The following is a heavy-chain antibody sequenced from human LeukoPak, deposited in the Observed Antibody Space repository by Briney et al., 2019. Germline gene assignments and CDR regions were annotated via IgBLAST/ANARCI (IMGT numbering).Heavy chain of an antibody. D-gene: IGHD2-15*01. V-gene: IGHV1-2*02. CDR3: ARGLRIINGLDV. CDR2: LNPHSGGT. J-gene: IGHJ6*02. Sequence: ASVKVSCKASGYTLRDYYIYWVRQAPGQGLEWLGWLNPHSGGTNYAQKFQGGVTLTSDTSISTAYMELSPLTSDDTAIYYCARGLRIINGLDVWGQGTTVIVSS. CDR1: GYTLRDYY.